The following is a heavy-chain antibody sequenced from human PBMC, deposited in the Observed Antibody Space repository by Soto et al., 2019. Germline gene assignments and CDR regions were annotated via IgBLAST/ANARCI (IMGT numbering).Heavy chain of an antibody. V-gene: IGHV4-31*03. J-gene: IGHJ4*02. CDR1: GASIRSGGYY. CDR3: ARIEMASIK. CDR2: IYYTGST. Sequence: SETLSLTCSVSGASIRSGGYYWSWLRQSPGKGLEWIGHIYYTGSTFCSPSLKSRLTISLDTSKNQFSLDLRSVTAADTAMYYCARIEMASIKWGRGTLVTVSS.